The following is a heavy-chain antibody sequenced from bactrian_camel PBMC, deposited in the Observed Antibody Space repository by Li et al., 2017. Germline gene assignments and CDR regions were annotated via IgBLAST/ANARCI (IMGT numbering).Heavy chain of an antibody. CDR2: ISDGGGRI. D-gene: IGHD2*01. CDR3: ATEVANGDSWNFIQWGFGY. CDR1: AVVFPNYC. Sequence: QLVESGGGSVQAGGSLRISCTTSAVVFPNYCMAWFRQASGKEREGVASISDGGGRINYSDSVKGRFTISRDDAKRTLYLQTNSLKTEDTAVYYCATEVANGDSWNFIQWGFGYWGQGTQVTVS. V-gene: IGHV3S54*01. J-gene: IGHJ6*01.